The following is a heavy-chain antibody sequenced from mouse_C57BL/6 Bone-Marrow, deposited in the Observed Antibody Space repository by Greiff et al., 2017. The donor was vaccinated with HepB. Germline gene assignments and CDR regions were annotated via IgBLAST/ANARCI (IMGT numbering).Heavy chain of an antibody. J-gene: IGHJ2*01. CDR3: ARLADYFDY. V-gene: IGHV1-4*01. Sequence: VQLQQSGAELARPGASVKMSCKASGYTFTSYTMHWVNQRPGQGLEWIGYINPSSGYTKYNQKFKDKATLTADKSSSTAYMQLSSLTSEDSAVYYCARLADYFDYWGQGTTLTVSS. CDR2: INPSSGYT. D-gene: IGHD1-2*01. CDR1: GYTFTSYT.